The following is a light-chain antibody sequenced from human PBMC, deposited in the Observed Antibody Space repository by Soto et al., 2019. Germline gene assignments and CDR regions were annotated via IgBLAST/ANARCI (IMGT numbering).Light chain of an antibody. CDR2: GAS. J-gene: IGKJ2*01. V-gene: IGKV3-20*01. CDR3: QQYCSPPFT. CDR1: QSFGGTF. Sequence: EVVLTQSPGTLSLSQGERATLSCRASQSFGGTFLAWYQQKPGQTPRLLIYGASGMATGIPDRFSGSGSGTDFTLTISRLEPEDFAVYYCQQYCSPPFTLGQGTRL.